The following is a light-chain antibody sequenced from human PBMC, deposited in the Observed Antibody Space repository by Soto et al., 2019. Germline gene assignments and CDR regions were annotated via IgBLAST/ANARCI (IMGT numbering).Light chain of an antibody. CDR1: QSVSSSY. CDR3: QQYFSSHT. CDR2: GAS. V-gene: IGKV3-20*01. Sequence: EIVLTQSPGTLSLSPGERATLSCRASQSVSSSYLAWYQQKPGQAPRLLIYGASSRATGIPDRFSGSGSGTDFTLTISRLEPEDFAVYDCQQYFSSHTFGVGTKVEIK. J-gene: IGKJ4*01.